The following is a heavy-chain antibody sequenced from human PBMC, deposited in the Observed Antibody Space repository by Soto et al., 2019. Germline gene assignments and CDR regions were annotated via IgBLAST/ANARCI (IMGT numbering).Heavy chain of an antibody. CDR3: ARVEAVAGLYNYPGLDV. CDR2: IVPIFGTT. J-gene: IGHJ6*02. D-gene: IGHD6-19*01. V-gene: IGHV1-69*12. CDR1: GGTFSNYA. Sequence: FQLVRSGAEGKKPGSSVKVSCKVSGGTFSNYAIDWVRLAPGHGLEWMGGIVPIFGTTYNTQKFQGRATIIADDSTTTAYLEMSSLRSEDTAIYYCARVEAVAGLYNYPGLDVWGQGTAVTVAS.